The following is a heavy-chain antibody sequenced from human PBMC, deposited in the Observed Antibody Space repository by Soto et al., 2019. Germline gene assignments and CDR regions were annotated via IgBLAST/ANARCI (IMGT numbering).Heavy chain of an antibody. D-gene: IGHD6-13*01. CDR3: AKENGYSSSWFEFDY. CDR1: GFTFRNYW. J-gene: IGHJ4*02. V-gene: IGHV3-7*05. Sequence: GGSLRLSCAAFGFTFRNYWMSWVRQAPGKGLQWVANIKQDGSQKWYVDSVKGRFTISRDNAKTSLYLQMNSLRAEDTAVYYCAKENGYSSSWFEFDYWGQGTLVTVS. CDR2: IKQDGSQK.